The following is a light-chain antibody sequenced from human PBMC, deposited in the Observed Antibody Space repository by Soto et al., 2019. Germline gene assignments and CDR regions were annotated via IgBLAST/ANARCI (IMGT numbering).Light chain of an antibody. CDR1: QGISSW. V-gene: IGKV1-12*01. CDR2: AAS. Sequence: DFQMTQSPSSVSASVGDRVTITCRASQGISSWLAWYQQKPGKAPKLLIYAASSLQSGVPPRFSGSGSWTDFTLTITSLQPKACATYYYQQANCFPRLTFGGGTKVEIK. J-gene: IGKJ4*01. CDR3: QQANCFPRLT.